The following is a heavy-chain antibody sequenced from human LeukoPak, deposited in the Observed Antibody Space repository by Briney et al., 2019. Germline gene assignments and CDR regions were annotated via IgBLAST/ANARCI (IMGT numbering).Heavy chain of an antibody. Sequence: SETLSLTCAVYGGSFSGYYWSWIRQPPGKGLEWIGEINHSGSTNYNPSLKSRVTISVDTSKNQFSLKLSSVTAADTAVYYCARASTDGIDYWGQGTLVTVSS. V-gene: IGHV4-34*01. D-gene: IGHD4-17*01. CDR1: GGSFSGYY. J-gene: IGHJ4*02. CDR3: ARASTDGIDY. CDR2: INHSGST.